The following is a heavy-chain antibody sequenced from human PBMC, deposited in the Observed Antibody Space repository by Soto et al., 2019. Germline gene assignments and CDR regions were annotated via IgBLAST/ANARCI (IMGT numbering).Heavy chain of an antibody. D-gene: IGHD3-10*01. CDR2: ISAYNGNT. J-gene: IGHJ5*02. CDR3: ARVSDYYYVSGSGNWFDP. Sequence: ASVKVSCKASGYTFTSYGISWVRQAPGQGLEWMGWISAYNGNTNYAQKLQDRVTMTTDTSTSTAYMELRSLRSDDTAVYYCARVSDYYYVSGSGNWFDPWGQGTLVTVSS. V-gene: IGHV1-18*01. CDR1: GYTFTSYG.